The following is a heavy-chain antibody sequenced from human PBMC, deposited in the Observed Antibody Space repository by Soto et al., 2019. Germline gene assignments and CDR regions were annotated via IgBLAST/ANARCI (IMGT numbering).Heavy chain of an antibody. CDR2: ISSSGSTI. CDR1: GFTFSDYY. J-gene: IGHJ4*02. CDR3: ATGSYSSSYYFDY. D-gene: IGHD6-13*01. V-gene: IGHV3-11*04. Sequence: PGGSLRLSCAASGFTFSDYYMSWIRQAPGKGLEWVSYISSSGSTIYYADSVKGRFTISRDNAKNSLYLQMNSLRAEDTAVYYCATGSYSSSYYFDYWGQGTLVTVSS.